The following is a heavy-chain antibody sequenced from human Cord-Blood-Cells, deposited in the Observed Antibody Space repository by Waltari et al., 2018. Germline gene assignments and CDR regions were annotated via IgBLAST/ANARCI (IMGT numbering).Heavy chain of an antibody. D-gene: IGHD2-2*01. CDR2: INHSGST. J-gene: IGHJ6*02. Sequence: QVQLQQWGTGLLKPSETLSLTCAVYGGSFSGYYWSWIGQPPGKGLEWIGEINHSGSTNYNPSLKSRVTISVDTSKNQFSLKLSSVTAADTAVYYCARGRVYCSSTSCYYYYGMDVWGQGTTVTVSS. CDR3: ARGRVYCSSTSCYYYYGMDV. CDR1: GGSFSGYY. V-gene: IGHV4-34*01.